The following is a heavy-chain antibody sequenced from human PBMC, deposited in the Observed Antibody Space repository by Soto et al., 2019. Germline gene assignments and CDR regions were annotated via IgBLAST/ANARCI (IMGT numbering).Heavy chain of an antibody. Sequence: KFQGRVTITRDTSASTAYMELSSLRSEDTAVYYCARAPRRAAAGMTPYRAEYFQHWGQGTLVTVSS. CDR3: ARAPRRAAAGMTPYRAEYFQH. V-gene: IGHV1-3*01. D-gene: IGHD6-13*01. J-gene: IGHJ1*01.